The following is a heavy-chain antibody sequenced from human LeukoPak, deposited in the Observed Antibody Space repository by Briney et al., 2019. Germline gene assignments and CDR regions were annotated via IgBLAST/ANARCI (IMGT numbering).Heavy chain of an antibody. Sequence: VASVKVSCKASGYTFTNHDINWVRQASGQGLEWMGWMNPKSGNTGYLQKFQGRVTMTRDTSMSTAFMELGSLASEDTAVYYCARGVNSQGTAMVLFDSWGQGSLVTVSA. CDR1: GYTFTNHD. CDR3: ARGVNSQGTAMVLFDS. D-gene: IGHD5-18*01. V-gene: IGHV1-8*01. J-gene: IGHJ4*02. CDR2: MNPKSGNT.